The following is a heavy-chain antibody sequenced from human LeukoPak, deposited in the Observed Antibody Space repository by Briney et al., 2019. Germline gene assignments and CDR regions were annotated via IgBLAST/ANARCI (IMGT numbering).Heavy chain of an antibody. J-gene: IGHJ4*02. CDR2: ISYDGSNS. CDR1: GFTFSGHA. D-gene: IGHD3-22*01. V-gene: IGHV3-30*18. Sequence: GGSLRLSCAASGFTFSGHAMVWVRQGPGKGLEWVSFISYDGSNSVHADSVMGRFTISRDNSKNTVDLQINSLRDEDTAVYYCAKAHRRGYYDSSGYYQIDYWGQGTLVAVSS. CDR3: AKAHRRGYYDSSGYYQIDY.